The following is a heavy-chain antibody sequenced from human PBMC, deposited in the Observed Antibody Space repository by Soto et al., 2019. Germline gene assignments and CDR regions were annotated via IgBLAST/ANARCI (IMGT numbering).Heavy chain of an antibody. CDR3: AKDAGSYRYYFDS. V-gene: IGHV3-9*01. Sequence: EVQLVASGGGLVMPGTSLRLSYGASGFNFDKFAMHWVRQAPGKGLEWVAGISWPGGTINYADSVKGRFTISRDNTKNTLYLHMNSLGVDDTALYSCAKDAGSYRYYFDSWGQGTLVTVSS. D-gene: IGHD3-10*01. CDR2: ISWPGGTI. CDR1: GFNFDKFA. J-gene: IGHJ4*02.